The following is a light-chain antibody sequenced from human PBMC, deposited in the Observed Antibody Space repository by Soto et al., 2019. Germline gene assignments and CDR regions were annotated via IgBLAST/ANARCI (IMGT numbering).Light chain of an antibody. CDR3: SSYTSSSTLGYV. Sequence: QSVLTQPASVSGSPGQSITISCTGTSSDVGGYNYVSWYQQHPGKAPKLMIYEVSNRPSGVSNRFSGSKSGNTASLTISGLQAGDEADYYCSSYTSSSTLGYVFGTGTKV. CDR2: EVS. V-gene: IGLV2-14*01. J-gene: IGLJ1*01. CDR1: SSDVGGYNY.